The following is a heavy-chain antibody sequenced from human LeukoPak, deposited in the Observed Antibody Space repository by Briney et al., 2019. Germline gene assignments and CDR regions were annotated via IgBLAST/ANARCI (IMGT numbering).Heavy chain of an antibody. Sequence: PSETLSLTCTVSGGSISSSSFYWGWIRQPPGKGLEWIGSIYYTGSTYYKPSLKSRVTISEDRSKNQLSLKLSSVTAADTAVYYCARVYLEGLFDPWGQGTLVTVSS. J-gene: IGHJ5*02. CDR1: GGSISSSSFY. CDR3: ARVYLEGLFDP. V-gene: IGHV4-39*01. D-gene: IGHD2/OR15-2a*01. CDR2: IYYTGST.